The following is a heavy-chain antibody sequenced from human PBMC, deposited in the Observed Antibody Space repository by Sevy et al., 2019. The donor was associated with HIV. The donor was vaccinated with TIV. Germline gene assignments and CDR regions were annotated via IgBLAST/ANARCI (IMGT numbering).Heavy chain of an antibody. Sequence: GGSLRLSCAASGLTVSDNFMSWVRQAPGKELEWVSVIHIGGTTYYADSVKGRFTISRDNSKNTIYLQMNGLRAEDTAVYYCARGKHVSGYFGSFDHWGQGALVTVSS. CDR3: ARGKHVSGYFGSFDH. J-gene: IGHJ4*02. CDR1: GLTVSDNF. D-gene: IGHD5-12*01. CDR2: IHIGGTT. V-gene: IGHV3-53*01.